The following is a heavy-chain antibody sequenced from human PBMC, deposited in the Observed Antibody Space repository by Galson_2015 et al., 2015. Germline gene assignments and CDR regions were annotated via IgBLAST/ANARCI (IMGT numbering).Heavy chain of an antibody. CDR2: IYTSGST. D-gene: IGHD1-26*01. J-gene: IGHJ4*02. V-gene: IGHV4-4*07. CDR3: AREVGGSYPGDPTTYYFDY. Sequence: IGRIYTSGSTEYNPSLKSRVTMLLDTSKNQFSLKLSSVTATDTAVYYCAREVGGSYPGDPTTYYFDYWGRGTLVTVSS.